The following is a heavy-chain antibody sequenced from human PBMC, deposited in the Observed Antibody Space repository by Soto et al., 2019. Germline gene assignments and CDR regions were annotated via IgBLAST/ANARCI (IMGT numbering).Heavy chain of an antibody. CDR1: GYTFTGYY. J-gene: IGHJ4*02. CDR2: INPNSGGT. D-gene: IGHD2-2*01. Sequence: GASVKVSCKASGYTFTGYYMHWVRQAPGQGLEWMGWINPNSGGTNYAQKFQGWVTMTRDTSISTAYMVLSRLRSDDTAVYYCARGLQYCSSTSCYPSLNTGIDYWGQGTLVTVPQ. CDR3: ARGLQYCSSTSCYPSLNTGIDY. V-gene: IGHV1-2*04.